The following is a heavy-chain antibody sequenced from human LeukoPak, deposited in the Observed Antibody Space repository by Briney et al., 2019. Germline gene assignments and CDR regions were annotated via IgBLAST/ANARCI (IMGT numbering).Heavy chain of an antibody. CDR1: GFPFNSYA. Sequence: GGSLRLSCAASGFPFNSYAMHWVRQAPGKGLEGVAVIWYDGSNKYYADSVKGRFTISRDNSKNTLYLQMSSLRPEDTAVYYCAKGAYLRYFEWLWANWGQGTLVTVSS. J-gene: IGHJ4*02. CDR3: AKGAYLRYFEWLWAN. CDR2: IWYDGSNK. V-gene: IGHV3-30*02. D-gene: IGHD3-9*01.